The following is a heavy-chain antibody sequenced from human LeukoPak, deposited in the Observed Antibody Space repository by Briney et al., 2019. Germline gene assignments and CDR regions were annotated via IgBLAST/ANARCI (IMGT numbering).Heavy chain of an antibody. V-gene: IGHV3-23*01. J-gene: IGHJ4*02. CDR1: GYTFSGNA. CDR2: ISGSGGST. Sequence: GGSLRLSCAASGYTFSGNAMSWVRQAPGKGLKWVSAISGSGGSTYYADSVKGRFSISRDNSENTLYLQMSGLRAEDTAVYHCAKGTGDTGYYFDYWGQGTLVTVSS. D-gene: IGHD7-27*01. CDR3: AKGTGDTGYYFDY.